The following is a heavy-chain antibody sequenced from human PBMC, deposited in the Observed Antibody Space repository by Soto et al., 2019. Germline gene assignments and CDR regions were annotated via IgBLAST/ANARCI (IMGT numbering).Heavy chain of an antibody. CDR1: AVSEFSFSDQY. Sequence: PGGSLRLSCTVSAVSEFSFSDQYMDWVRQAPGKGLEWVGRSRNRVNNFSTAYAASVQGRFTISRDESKNTVYLQMHSLKTDDTAVYYCSRVDPGAKSPDYWGQGTLVTVSS. CDR3: SRVDPGAKSPDY. V-gene: IGHV3-72*01. D-gene: IGHD2-15*01. CDR2: SRNRVNNFST. J-gene: IGHJ4*02.